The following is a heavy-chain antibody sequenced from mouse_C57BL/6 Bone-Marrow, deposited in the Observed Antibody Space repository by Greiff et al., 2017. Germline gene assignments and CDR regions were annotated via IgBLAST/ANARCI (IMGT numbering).Heavy chain of an antibody. CDR1: GFTFSDAW. V-gene: IGHV6-6*01. J-gene: IGHJ1*03. Sequence: EVQLVESGGGLVQPGGSMKLSCAASGFTFSDAWMDWVRQSPEKGLEWVAEIRNKANNHATYYAESVKGRFTISRDDSKSSVYLRMNSLRAEDTGIYYCAGPYCYGSSYWDFDVWGTGTTVTVSS. CDR3: AGPYCYGSSYWDFDV. D-gene: IGHD1-1*01. CDR2: IRNKANNHAT.